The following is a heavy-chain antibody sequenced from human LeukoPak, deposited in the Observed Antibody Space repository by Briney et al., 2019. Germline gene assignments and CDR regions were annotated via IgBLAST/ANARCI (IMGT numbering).Heavy chain of an antibody. J-gene: IGHJ4*02. CDR2: FDPEDGET. CDR1: GYTLTELS. CDR3: ATGVQICSGGSCDY. Sequence: ASVKVSCKVSGYTLTELSMHWVRQAPGKGLEWMGGFDPEDGETIYAQKFQGRVTMTEDTSTDTACMELSSLRSEDTAVYYCATGVQICSGGSCDYWGQGTLVTVSS. V-gene: IGHV1-24*01. D-gene: IGHD2-15*01.